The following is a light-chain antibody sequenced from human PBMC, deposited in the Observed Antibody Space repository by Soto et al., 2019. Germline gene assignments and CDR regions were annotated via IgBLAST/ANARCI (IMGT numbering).Light chain of an antibody. CDR1: QSIGDT. CDR2: GAS. CDR3: QQYNNWPFS. Sequence: ELVMTQSPATLSVSPGGRATLSCRASQSIGDTLAWYQQKPGQAPRLVIHGASSRVTGLPARFSGSGSGTDFTLTISGLQSEDSAVYFCQQYNNWPFSFGQGTRLEIK. J-gene: IGKJ5*01. V-gene: IGKV3-15*01.